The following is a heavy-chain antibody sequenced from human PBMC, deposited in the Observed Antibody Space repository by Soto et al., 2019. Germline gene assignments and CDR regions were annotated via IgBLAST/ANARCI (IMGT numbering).Heavy chain of an antibody. CDR1: GGAFTNYS. J-gene: IGHJ6*02. D-gene: IGHD1-20*01. CDR3: AIWSNWNPLYYRGMDV. Sequence: SVRVSCKVSGGAFTNYSLNWVRHAPGQGLEWLGGIIPLHNTSNYSLKLLGRGSVTADISSNTVYMHLSGLTSDDTATYYCAIWSNWNPLYYRGMDVWGQGTTVTVSS. V-gene: IGHV1-69*08. CDR2: IIPLHNTS.